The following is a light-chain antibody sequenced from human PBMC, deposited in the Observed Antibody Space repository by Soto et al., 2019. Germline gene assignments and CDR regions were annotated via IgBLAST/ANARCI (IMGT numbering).Light chain of an antibody. J-gene: IGKJ3*01. CDR3: QQDNTWPPFT. CDR1: QSVTAN. V-gene: IGKV3-15*01. CDR2: NGV. Sequence: EIVMTQSPSSLSVSPGERATLSCRASQSVTANLAWYQQKPGQAPRLLIYNGVTRATGIPARFTGSGSGREYTLNISSRQSDDVAMYYCQQDNTWPPFTFGPVNKVELK.